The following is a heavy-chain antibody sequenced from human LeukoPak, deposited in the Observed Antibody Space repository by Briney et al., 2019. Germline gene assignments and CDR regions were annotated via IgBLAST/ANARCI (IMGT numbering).Heavy chain of an antibody. CDR3: ATVTITARDY. CDR1: GFTFSSYT. J-gene: IGHJ4*02. V-gene: IGHV3-21*04. Sequence: PGGSLRLSCAASGFTFSSYTLNWVRQAPGKGLEWVSSISSSSSYINYADSVKGRFTISRDNAKNSLYLQMNSLRAEDTAVYYCATVTITARDYWGQGTPVTVSS. D-gene: IGHD4-17*01. CDR2: ISSSSSYI.